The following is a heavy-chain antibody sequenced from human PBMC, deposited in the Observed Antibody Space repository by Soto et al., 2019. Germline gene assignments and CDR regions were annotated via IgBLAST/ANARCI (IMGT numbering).Heavy chain of an antibody. D-gene: IGHD3-22*01. Sequence: SVKVSCKASVATFSSYAISWVRQAPAQGLEGVGGIIPIVGTAHYAHKFQGRVTMTADKATRTAYMELSRLRAEDTAVYYCASGKIYDSSGYYFPGRKWFDPWGQGTLVTVSS. CDR1: VATFSSYA. J-gene: IGHJ5*02. CDR3: ASGKIYDSSGYYFPGRKWFDP. CDR2: IIPIVGTA. V-gene: IGHV1-69*06.